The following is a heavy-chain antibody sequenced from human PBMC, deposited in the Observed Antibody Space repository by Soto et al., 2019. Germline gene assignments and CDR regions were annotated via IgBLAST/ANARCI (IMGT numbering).Heavy chain of an antibody. J-gene: IGHJ6*02. Sequence: GYLSSHYWSWIRPPPGKGLEWIGYIYYSDSYTNYSPSFQGHVTISADKSISTAYLQWSSLKASDTAMYYWATNLAAAGHYYYYGREGWGQGTTVTVS. CDR3: ATNLAAAGHYYYYGREG. CDR2: IYYSDSYT. D-gene: IGHD6-13*01. V-gene: IGHV5-10-1*01. CDR1: GYLSSHYW.